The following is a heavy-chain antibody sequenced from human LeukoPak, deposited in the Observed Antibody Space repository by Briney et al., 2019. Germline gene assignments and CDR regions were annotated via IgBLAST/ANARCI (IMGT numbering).Heavy chain of an antibody. CDR1: GGSISSSSYY. Sequence: SETLSLTCTVSGGSISSSSYYWGWIRQPPGKGLEWIGSIYYSGSTYYNPSLKSRVTISVDTSKNQFSLKLSSVTAADTAVYYCARGRYSIMIFGVVIEDYYYMDVWGKGTTVTVSS. D-gene: IGHD3-3*01. V-gene: IGHV4-39*07. CDR2: IYYSGST. J-gene: IGHJ6*03. CDR3: ARGRYSIMIFGVVIEDYYYMDV.